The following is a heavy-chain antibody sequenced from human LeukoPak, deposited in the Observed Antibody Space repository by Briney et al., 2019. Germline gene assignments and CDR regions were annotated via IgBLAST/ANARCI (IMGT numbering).Heavy chain of an antibody. CDR2: IKQDGSEK. CDR1: GFTFSSYW. V-gene: IGHV3-7*01. J-gene: IGHJ4*02. Sequence: GGSLRLSCAASGFTFSSYWMSWVRQAPGKGLEWVANIKQDGSEKYYVDSVKGRFTISRDNAKNSLYLQMNSLRVEDTAAYYCARDGRWINYYDGSSPVWGQGTLVTVSS. D-gene: IGHD3-22*01. CDR3: ARDGRWINYYDGSSPV.